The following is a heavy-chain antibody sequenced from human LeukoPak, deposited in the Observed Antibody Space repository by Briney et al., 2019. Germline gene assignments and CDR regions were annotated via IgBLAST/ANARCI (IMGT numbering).Heavy chain of an antibody. CDR2: ISTDAGET. J-gene: IGHJ4*02. D-gene: IGHD3-10*01. V-gene: IGHV3-23*01. CDR1: GFIFSNSG. Sequence: GGSLRHSCAASGFIFSNSGMSWVRQAPGKGLEWVSAISTDAGETHYADSVKGRFTISRDNSKSTVSLQMSSLRAEDTALYYCAKGSGNGYGSGPFDYWGQGTLVTVSS. CDR3: AKGSGNGYGSGPFDY.